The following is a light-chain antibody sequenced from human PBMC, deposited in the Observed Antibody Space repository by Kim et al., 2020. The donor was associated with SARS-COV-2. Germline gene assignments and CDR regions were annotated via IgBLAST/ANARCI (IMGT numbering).Light chain of an antibody. CDR3: NSRESSAKNLI. Sequence: SSELTQDPAVSVALGQTVRITCQGDSLRRYYASWYQQKPGQAPVLVFYGKNNRPSGIPDRFSGSYSGNTASLTITAAQAEEEADYYCNSRESSAKNLIFGGGTQLTVL. V-gene: IGLV3-19*01. CDR2: GKN. J-gene: IGLJ2*01. CDR1: SLRRYY.